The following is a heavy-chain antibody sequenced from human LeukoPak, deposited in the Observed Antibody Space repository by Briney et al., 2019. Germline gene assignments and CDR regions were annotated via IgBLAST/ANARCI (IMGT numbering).Heavy chain of an antibody. CDR3: ARRSGSYDY. V-gene: IGHV3-30*14. CDR1: GFDFSSYV. D-gene: IGHD1-26*01. CDR2: ISHDGSNE. Sequence: GGSLRLSCAASGFDFSSYVMHWVRQAPGKGLEWVAVISHDGSNEYYADSVKGRFTISRDNSKNTLYLQMSSLRGEDTAVYYCARRSGSYDYWGQGTLVTVSS. J-gene: IGHJ4*02.